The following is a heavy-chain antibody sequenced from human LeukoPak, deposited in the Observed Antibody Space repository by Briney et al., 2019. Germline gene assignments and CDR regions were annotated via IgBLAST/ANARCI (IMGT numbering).Heavy chain of an antibody. V-gene: IGHV3-30*04. Sequence: GGSLRLSCAASGFTFSTYAMHWVRQAPGKGLEWVAVISHDGSNKYYADSVKGRFTISRDNSKNTLYLQMNSLRAEDTAVYYCARVVVSSSSDYFDYWGQGTLVTVSS. J-gene: IGHJ4*02. CDR2: ISHDGSNK. D-gene: IGHD6-6*01. CDR3: ARVVVSSSSDYFDY. CDR1: GFTFSTYA.